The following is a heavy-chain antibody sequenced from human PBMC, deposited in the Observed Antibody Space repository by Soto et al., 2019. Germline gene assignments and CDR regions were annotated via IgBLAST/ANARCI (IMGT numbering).Heavy chain of an antibody. CDR3: VRTSLVVAAATREDY. CDR2: INSDGGST. J-gene: IGHJ4*02. CDR1: GFTFSSYW. V-gene: IGHV3-74*01. Sequence: EVQLVESGGGLVQPGGSLRLSCAASGFTFSSYWMHWVRQAPGKGLVWVSRINSDGGSTSYADSVKGRFTISRDNAKNTLYLQMKSLRAEDTAVYYCVRTSLVVAAATREDYWGQGTLVTVSS. D-gene: IGHD2-15*01.